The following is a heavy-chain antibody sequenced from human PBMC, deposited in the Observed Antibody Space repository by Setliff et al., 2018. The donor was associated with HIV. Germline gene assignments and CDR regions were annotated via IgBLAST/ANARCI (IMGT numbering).Heavy chain of an antibody. CDR2: IKTKTAGGTT. J-gene: IGHJ3*02. Sequence: GGSLRLSCAVSGFTFSDAWMNWVRQAPGKGLEWVGRIKTKTAGGTTDYAAPVKGRFTISRDNAKNSLYLQMNSLRAEDTALYYCAKDKSQWLDQDAFDIWGQGTMVTVSS. V-gene: IGHV3-15*05. D-gene: IGHD6-19*01. CDR1: GFTFSDAW. CDR3: AKDKSQWLDQDAFDI.